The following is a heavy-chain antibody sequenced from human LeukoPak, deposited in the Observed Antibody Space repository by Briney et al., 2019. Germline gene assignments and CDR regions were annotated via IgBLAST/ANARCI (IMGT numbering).Heavy chain of an antibody. CDR2: IYHSGST. J-gene: IGHJ4*02. CDR3: ARDGDFYYFDY. V-gene: IGHV4-38-2*02. CDR1: GYSISSGNY. Sequence: SETLFLTCTVSGYSISSGNYWGWIRQPPGKGPEWIGSIYHSGSTYYNPSLKSQVSISVDTSKNQFSLRLSSVTAADAAVYYCARDGDFYYFDYWGQGTLVTVSS.